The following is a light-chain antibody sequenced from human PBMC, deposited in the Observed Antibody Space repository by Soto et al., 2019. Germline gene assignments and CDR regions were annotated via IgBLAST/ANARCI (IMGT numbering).Light chain of an antibody. J-gene: IGKJ4*01. Sequence: DIQMTQSPSSLSASVGDRVTITFQASQDISNYLNCYQQKPGTAPKLLIYDASNLETGVPSRFSGSGSGTDFTFTISSLQPEDIATYYCQQYDNLPLTFGGGTKVDIK. CDR3: QQYDNLPLT. CDR2: DAS. V-gene: IGKV1-33*01. CDR1: QDISNY.